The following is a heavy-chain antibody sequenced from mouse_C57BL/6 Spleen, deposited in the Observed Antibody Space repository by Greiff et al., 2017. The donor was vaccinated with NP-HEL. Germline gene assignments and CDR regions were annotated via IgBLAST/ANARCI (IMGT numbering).Heavy chain of an antibody. D-gene: IGHD2-2*01. CDR3: ARDYYGYDGVGY. Sequence: QVQLKESGPELVKPGASVKISCKASGYSFTSYYIHWVKQRPGQGLEWIGWIYPGSGNTKYNEKFKGKATLTADTSSSTAYMQLSSLTSEDSAVYYCARDYYGYDGVGYWGQGTTLTVSS. CDR2: IYPGSGNT. J-gene: IGHJ2*01. V-gene: IGHV1-66*01. CDR1: GYSFTSYY.